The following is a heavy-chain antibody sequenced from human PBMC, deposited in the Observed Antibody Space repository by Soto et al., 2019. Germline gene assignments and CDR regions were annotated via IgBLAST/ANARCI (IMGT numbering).Heavy chain of an antibody. Sequence: GGSLRLSCAASGFTFSSYAMSWVRQAPGKGLEWVSAISGSGGSTYYADSVKGRFNISRDNSKNTLYLQMNSLRAVDTAVYYCANNPGNYAFDIWGQGTMVTVSS. V-gene: IGHV3-23*01. CDR2: ISGSGGST. J-gene: IGHJ3*02. CDR1: GFTFSSYA. CDR3: ANNPGNYAFDI. D-gene: IGHD1-7*01.